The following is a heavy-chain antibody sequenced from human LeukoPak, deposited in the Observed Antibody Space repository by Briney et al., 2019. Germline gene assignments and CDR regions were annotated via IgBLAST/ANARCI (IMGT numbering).Heavy chain of an antibody. Sequence: ASVKVSCKASGYTFTGYYMHRVRQAPGQGLEWMGRINPNSGGTNYAQKFQGGVTMTRDTSISTAYMELSRLRSDDTAVYYCARDLGYCSGGSCSDRWYYYYYMDVWGKGTTVAVSS. CDR2: INPNSGGT. V-gene: IGHV1-2*06. CDR3: ARDLGYCSGGSCSDRWYYYYYMDV. D-gene: IGHD2-15*01. CDR1: GYTFTGYY. J-gene: IGHJ6*03.